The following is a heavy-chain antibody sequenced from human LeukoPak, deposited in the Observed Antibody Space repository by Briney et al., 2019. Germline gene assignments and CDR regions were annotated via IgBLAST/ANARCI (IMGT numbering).Heavy chain of an antibody. CDR1: GGSFSGYY. D-gene: IGHD2-21*01. CDR2: INHSGST. CDR3: ARLLGSTLYFDY. V-gene: IGHV4-34*01. Sequence: SETLSLTCAVYGGSFSGYYWSWIRQPPGKGLEWIGEINHSGSTNYNPSLKSRVTISVGTSKDQFSLKLSSVTAADTAVYYCARLLGSTLYFDYWGQGTLVTVSS. J-gene: IGHJ4*02.